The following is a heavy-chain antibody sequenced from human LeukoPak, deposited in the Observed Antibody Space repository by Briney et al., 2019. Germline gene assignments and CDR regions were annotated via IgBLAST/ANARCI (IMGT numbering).Heavy chain of an antibody. V-gene: IGHV3-21*04. Sequence: GGSLRLSCAASGFTFRSYSMNGVREAPGKGLEGVSSISTSISYIYYADSVKGRFTISRDNAKHSLYLQMNSLRAEDTALYYCARDGGYDLYYYYYYMDVWGKGTTVTVSS. CDR2: ISTSISYI. CDR1: GFTFRSYS. J-gene: IGHJ6*03. D-gene: IGHD5-12*01. CDR3: ARDGGYDLYYYYYYMDV.